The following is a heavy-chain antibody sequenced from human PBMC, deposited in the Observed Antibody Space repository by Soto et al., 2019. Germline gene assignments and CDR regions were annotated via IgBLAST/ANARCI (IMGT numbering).Heavy chain of an antibody. CDR2: IYYSGST. V-gene: IGHV4-31*03. J-gene: IGHJ1*01. D-gene: IGHD6-19*01. CDR3: ARDRGPGGSSGWLYFQH. Sequence: SETLSLTCTVSGGSIRSGGYYWSWIRQHPGKGLEWIGYIYYSGSTYYNPSLKSRVTISVDTSKNQFSLKLSSVTAADTAVYYCARDRGPGGSSGWLYFQHWGQGTLVTVSS. CDR1: GGSIRSGGYY.